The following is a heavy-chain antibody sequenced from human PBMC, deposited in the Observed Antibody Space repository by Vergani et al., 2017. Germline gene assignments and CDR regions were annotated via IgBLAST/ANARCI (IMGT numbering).Heavy chain of an antibody. J-gene: IGHJ6*02. CDR3: AREHYDSSGYYFIYYYYGMDV. Sequence: EVQLVESGGGLVQPGGSLRLSCAASGFTFSSYWLHWVRQAPGKGLVWVSRINSDGSSTSYADSVKGRCTISRDNAKNTLYLQMNSLRAEDTAVYYCAREHYDSSGYYFIYYYYGMDVWGQGTTVTVSS. V-gene: IGHV3-74*01. CDR2: INSDGSST. CDR1: GFTFSSYW. D-gene: IGHD3-22*01.